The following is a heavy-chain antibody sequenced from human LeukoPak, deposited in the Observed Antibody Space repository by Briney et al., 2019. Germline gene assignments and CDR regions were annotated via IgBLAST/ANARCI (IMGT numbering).Heavy chain of an antibody. J-gene: IGHJ4*02. V-gene: IGHV3-7*01. CDR2: IKQDGGEK. D-gene: IGHD3-3*01. CDR3: ARENGGYYDSSRSQGY. Sequence: GGSLRLSCAASGFTFSSYWMTWVRQAPGKGLEWVANIKQDGGEKKYVDSVKGRFTISRDNAKNSLYLQMNSLRAEETAVYYCARENGGYYDSSRSQGYWGQGTLVTVSS. CDR1: GFTFSSYW.